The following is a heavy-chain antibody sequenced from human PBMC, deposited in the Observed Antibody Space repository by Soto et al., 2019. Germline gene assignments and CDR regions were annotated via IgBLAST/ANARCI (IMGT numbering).Heavy chain of an antibody. CDR1: GGSLSNYG. D-gene: IGHD3-9*01. CDR2: IIPVFGTA. J-gene: IGHJ6*02. Sequence: ASVKLSCKASGGSLSNYGISWVRQAPRQGLEWMGGIIPVFGTANYAQKFQGRVTITADESTSIVYMDVTSLRSEDTAVYYCARGDATKIVVTTYYAMDVWGQGTTVTVSS. V-gene: IGHV1-69*13. CDR3: ARGDATKIVVTTYYAMDV.